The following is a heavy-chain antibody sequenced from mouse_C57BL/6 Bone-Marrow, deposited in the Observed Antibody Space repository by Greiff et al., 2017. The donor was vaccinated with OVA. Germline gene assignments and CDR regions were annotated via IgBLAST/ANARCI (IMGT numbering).Heavy chain of an antibody. CDR2: IDPANGNT. CDR1: GFNIKNTY. V-gene: IGHV14-3*01. CDR3: APRNWDGYWYFDV. Sequence: DVKLQESVAELVRPGASVKLSCTASGFNIKNTYMHWVKQRPEQGLEWIGRIDPANGNTKYAPKFQGKATITADTSSNTAYLQLSSLTSEDTAIYYCAPRNWDGYWYFDVWGTGTTVTVSS. J-gene: IGHJ1*03. D-gene: IGHD4-1*01.